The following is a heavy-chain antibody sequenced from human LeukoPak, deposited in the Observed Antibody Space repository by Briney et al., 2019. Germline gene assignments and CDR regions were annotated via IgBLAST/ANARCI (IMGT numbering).Heavy chain of an antibody. CDR1: GYSFTSYW. J-gene: IGHJ5*02. V-gene: IGHV5-51*01. CDR3: ARRSSSSWYWFDP. CDR2: IYPGYSDT. D-gene: IGHD6-13*01. Sequence: GESLKISCKGSGYSFTSYWIGWVRQMPGKGLEWMGIIYPGYSDTRYSPSFQGQVTISADKSISTAYLQWSSLKASDTAMNYCARRSSSSWYWFDPWGQGTLVTVSS.